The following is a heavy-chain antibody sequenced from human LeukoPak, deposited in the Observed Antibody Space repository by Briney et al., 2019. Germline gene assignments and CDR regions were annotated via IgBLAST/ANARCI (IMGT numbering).Heavy chain of an antibody. CDR1: GNSITTYW. CDR2: IFPGDSDT. CDR3: ATYFAGAETFDI. D-gene: IGHD3-16*01. Sequence: GESLKISCKASGNSITTYWIGWVRQKPGKGLEWMGLIFPGDSDTKYSPSFQGQVTVSADKSISTAYLQWSSLKASDTAMYYCATYFAGAETFDIWGQGTMVTVSS. J-gene: IGHJ3*02. V-gene: IGHV5-51*01.